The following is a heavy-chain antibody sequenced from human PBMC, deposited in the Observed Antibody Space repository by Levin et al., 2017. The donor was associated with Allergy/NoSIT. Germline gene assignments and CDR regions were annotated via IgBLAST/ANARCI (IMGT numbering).Heavy chain of an antibody. CDR2: IDWDGDK. J-gene: IGHJ6*02. V-gene: IGHV2-70*01. Sequence: ESGPTLVKPTQTLTLTCAFSGFSLNTTGMCVSWLRQPPGKALEWLALIDWDGDKYYSSSLKTRLTISKDTSKTRVVLTMTNMDPVDTATYYCARTHLQYFDFYYGMDVWGQGTTVTVSS. CDR1: GFSLNTTGMC. CDR3: ARTHLQYFDFYYGMDV. D-gene: IGHD3-9*01.